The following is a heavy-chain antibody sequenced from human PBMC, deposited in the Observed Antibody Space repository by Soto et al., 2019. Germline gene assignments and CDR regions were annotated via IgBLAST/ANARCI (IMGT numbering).Heavy chain of an antibody. V-gene: IGHV3-11*01. Sequence: GGSLRLSCAASGFRFSDHYMTWIRQAPGKGLEWVSKISSSGTTMYYADSVKGRFTVSRDNAKNSLYLQMNSLRAEDTAVYYCAGDPYYYGSAFWGQGNLVTVSS. D-gene: IGHD3-10*01. J-gene: IGHJ4*02. CDR2: ISSSGTTM. CDR3: AGDPYYYGSAF. CDR1: GFRFSDHY.